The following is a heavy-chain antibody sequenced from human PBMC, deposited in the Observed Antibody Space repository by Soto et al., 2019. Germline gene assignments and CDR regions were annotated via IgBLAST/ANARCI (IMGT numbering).Heavy chain of an antibody. CDR2: ISVYNGNT. D-gene: IGHD5-12*01. J-gene: IGHJ5*02. CDR3: ATSYDSAFDP. CDR1: GYTFTSYG. V-gene: IGHV1-18*04. Sequence: ASVKVSCKASGYTFTSYGISWVRQAPGQGLEWMGWISVYNGNTDYAQKFQGRVTMTTDTSTSTAYMELRSLRSDDTAVYYCATSYDSAFDPWGQGTLVTVSS.